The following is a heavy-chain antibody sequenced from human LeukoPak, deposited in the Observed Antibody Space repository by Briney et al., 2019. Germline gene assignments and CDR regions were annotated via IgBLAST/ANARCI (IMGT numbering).Heavy chain of an antibody. D-gene: IGHD5-18*01. V-gene: IGHV4-39*01. CDR2: IYYSGST. CDR3: ARGSSWIQLWLRDNWFDP. Sequence: SETLSLTCTVSGGSISSSSYYWGWIRQPPGKGLEWIGSIYYSGSTYYNPSLKSRVTISVDTSKNQFSLKLSSVTAADTAVYYCARGSSWIQLWLRDNWFDPWGQGTLVTVSS. J-gene: IGHJ5*02. CDR1: GGSISSSSYY.